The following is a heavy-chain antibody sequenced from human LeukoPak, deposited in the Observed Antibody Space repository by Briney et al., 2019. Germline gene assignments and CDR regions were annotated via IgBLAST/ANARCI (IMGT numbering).Heavy chain of an antibody. CDR2: ISYDGSNK. Sequence: GGSLRLSCAASGFTFSSYAMSWVRQAPGKGLEWVAVISYDGSNKYYADSVKGRFTISRDNSKNTLYLQMNSLRAEDTAVYYCASLAAAGPFDYWGQGTLVTVSS. CDR1: GFTFSSYA. J-gene: IGHJ4*02. CDR3: ASLAAAGPFDY. D-gene: IGHD6-13*01. V-gene: IGHV3-30-3*01.